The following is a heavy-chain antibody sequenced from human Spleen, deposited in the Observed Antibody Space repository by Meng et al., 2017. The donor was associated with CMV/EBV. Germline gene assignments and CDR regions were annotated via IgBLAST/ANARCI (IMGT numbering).Heavy chain of an antibody. CDR1: GYTFTSYD. CDR3: ARDPQQLRGFDY. Sequence: SCKASGYTFTSYDINWVRQATGQGLEWMGWMNPNSGNTGYAQKFQGRVTITRNTSISTAYMELSSLRSEDTAVYYCARDPQQLRGFDYWGQGTLVTVS. J-gene: IGHJ4*02. V-gene: IGHV1-8*03. CDR2: MNPNSGNT. D-gene: IGHD6-13*01.